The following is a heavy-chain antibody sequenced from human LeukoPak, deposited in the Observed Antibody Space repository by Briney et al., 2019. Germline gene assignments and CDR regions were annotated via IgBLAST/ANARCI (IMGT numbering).Heavy chain of an antibody. CDR2: IILILGIA. D-gene: IGHD3-22*01. Sequence: GASVKVSCKASGGTFSSYAISWVRQAPGQGLEWMGRIILILGIANYAQKFQGRVTITADKSTSTAYMELSSLRSEDTAVYYCARVGSSGGAFDIWGQGTMVTVSS. V-gene: IGHV1-69*04. CDR1: GGTFSSYA. CDR3: ARVGSSGGAFDI. J-gene: IGHJ3*02.